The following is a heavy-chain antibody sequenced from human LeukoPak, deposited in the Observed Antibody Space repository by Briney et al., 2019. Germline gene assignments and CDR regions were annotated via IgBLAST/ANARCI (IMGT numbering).Heavy chain of an antibody. J-gene: IGHJ4*02. CDR3: ARGAGIAVAGNFDY. Sequence: SETLSLTCTVSGGSISSGDYYWSWIRQPPGKGLEWIGEINHSGSTNYNPSLKSRVTISVDTSKNQFSLKLSSVTAADTAVYYCARGAGIAVAGNFDYWGQGTLVTVSS. V-gene: IGHV4-39*07. CDR2: INHSGST. D-gene: IGHD6-19*01. CDR1: GGSISSGDYY.